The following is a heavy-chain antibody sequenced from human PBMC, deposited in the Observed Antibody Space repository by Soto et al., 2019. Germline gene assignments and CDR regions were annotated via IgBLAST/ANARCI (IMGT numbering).Heavy chain of an antibody. Sequence: GGSLRLSCAASGFTFSSYAMSWVRQAPGKGLEWVSAISGIGVSTYYADSVKGRFTISRDNSKNTLYLQMNSLRAEDTAVYYCAKRTPLDGYFRWGQGTLVTVSS. CDR1: GFTFSSYA. J-gene: IGHJ4*02. CDR3: AKRTPLDGYFR. D-gene: IGHD5-12*01. CDR2: ISGIGVST. V-gene: IGHV3-23*01.